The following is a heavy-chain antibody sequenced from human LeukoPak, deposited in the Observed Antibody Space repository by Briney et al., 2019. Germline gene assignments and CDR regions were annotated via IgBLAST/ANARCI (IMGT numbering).Heavy chain of an antibody. V-gene: IGHV3-23*01. D-gene: IGHD6-19*01. J-gene: IGHJ4*02. CDR3: GKDGHCHDSVCPTKIGVAGYVDH. CDR1: GFSFSTYS. Sequence: PGGSLRLSCPASGFSFSTYSMNWVRQAPGQGLEWVSVIRAKGDPTPYADSVKGRFTISRDNSKNMLYLQMTSLRAEATAVYYFGKDGHCHDSVCPTKIGVAGYVDHWGQGTLVTVSS. CDR2: IRAKGDPT.